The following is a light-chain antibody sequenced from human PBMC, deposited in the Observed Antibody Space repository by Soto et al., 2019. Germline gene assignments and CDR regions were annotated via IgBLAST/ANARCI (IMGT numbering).Light chain of an antibody. CDR1: SSNIGAGYD. J-gene: IGLJ2*01. CDR3: SSYTRSSSVV. V-gene: IGLV1-40*01. Sequence: QSVLTQPPSVSGAPGRRVTISCTGSSSNIGAGYDVHWYQQLPGTAPKLLVYANNNRPAGVPDRFSGSKSGTSASLTITGLQAEDEADYYCSSYTRSSSVVFGGGTKLTVL. CDR2: ANN.